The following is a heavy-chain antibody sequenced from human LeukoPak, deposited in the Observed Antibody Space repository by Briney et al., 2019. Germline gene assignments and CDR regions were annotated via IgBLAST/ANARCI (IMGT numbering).Heavy chain of an antibody. CDR1: GYSFTSNG. CDR2: ISAFNGNT. D-gene: IGHD1-7*01. CDR3: ARVGITGTTSNY. V-gene: IGHV1-18*01. Sequence: VASVKVSCKASGYSFTSNGISWVRQAPGQGLEWMGWISAFNGNTNYAQKLQGRVTMTTDTSTSTAYMELRSRRSDDTAVYYCARVGITGTTSNYWGQGTLVTVSS. J-gene: IGHJ4*02.